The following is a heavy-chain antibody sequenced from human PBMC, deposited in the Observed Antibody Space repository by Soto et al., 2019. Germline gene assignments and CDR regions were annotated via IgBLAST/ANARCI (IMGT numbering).Heavy chain of an antibody. J-gene: IGHJ4*02. CDR3: AALEGYSYGPIDY. D-gene: IGHD5-18*01. V-gene: IGHV4-61*01. CDR2: IYYSGST. Sequence: SETLSLTCTVSGGSVSSGSYYWSWIRQPPGKGLEWIGYIYYSGSTNYNPSLKSRVTISVDTSKNQFSLKLSSVTAADTAVYYCAALEGYSYGPIDYWGQGTLVTVSS. CDR1: GGSVSSGSYY.